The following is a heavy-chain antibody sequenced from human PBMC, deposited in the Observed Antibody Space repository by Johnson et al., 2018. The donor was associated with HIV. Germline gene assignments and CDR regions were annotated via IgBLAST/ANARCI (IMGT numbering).Heavy chain of an antibody. CDR2: ISYDGNNK. V-gene: IGHV3-30*04. J-gene: IGHJ3*02. CDR3: AKRLQGGYDAFDI. D-gene: IGHD5-12*01. Sequence: QVQLVESGGGVVQPGRSLRVSCVASGFTLSSYAMHWVRQAPGKGLEWVAVISYDGNNKNYADSVKGRFTISRDNSKNTLYLQMNSLRAEDTAVYHCAKRLQGGYDAFDIWGQGTMVTVSS. CDR1: GFTLSSYA.